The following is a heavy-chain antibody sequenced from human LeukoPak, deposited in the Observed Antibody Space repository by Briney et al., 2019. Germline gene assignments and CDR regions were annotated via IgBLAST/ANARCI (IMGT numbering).Heavy chain of an antibody. CDR3: ARDRGVHYDFWSGPKEFDI. CDR1: GGSISSYY. CDR2: IYYSGST. V-gene: IGHV4-59*01. J-gene: IGHJ3*02. Sequence: PSETLSLTCTVSGGSISSYYWSWIRQPPGKGLEWIGYIYYSGSTNYNPSLKSRVTISVDTSKNQFSLKLSSVTAADTAVYYCARDRGVHYDFWSGPKEFDIWGQGTMVTVSS. D-gene: IGHD3-3*01.